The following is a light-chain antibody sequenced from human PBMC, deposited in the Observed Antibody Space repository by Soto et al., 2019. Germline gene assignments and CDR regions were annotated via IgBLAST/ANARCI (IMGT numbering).Light chain of an antibody. V-gene: IGKV3-11*01. CDR1: QSVSSN. CDR2: DAS. CDR3: QQRSNWPTIT. Sequence: EIMMTQSRASLSLSPGPRAALSCRASQSVSSNLAWYQQKPGQAPRLLIYDASNRATGIPARFSGSGSGTDFTLTISSLEPEDFAVYYCQQRSNWPTITFGQGTRLEIK. J-gene: IGKJ5*01.